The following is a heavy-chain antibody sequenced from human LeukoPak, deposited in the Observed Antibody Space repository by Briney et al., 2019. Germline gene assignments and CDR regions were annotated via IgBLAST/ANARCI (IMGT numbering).Heavy chain of an antibody. J-gene: IGHJ6*02. V-gene: IGHV3-30*18. CDR3: AKDLMVTHYYYGMDV. CDR2: ISYDGSNK. Sequence: PGGSLRLSCAASGFTFSSYGMHWVRQASGKGLEWVAVISYDGSNKYYADSVKGRFTISRDNSKNTLYLQMNSLRAEDTAVYYCAKDLMVTHYYYGMDVWGQGTTVTVSS. CDR1: GFTFSSYG. D-gene: IGHD2-8*01.